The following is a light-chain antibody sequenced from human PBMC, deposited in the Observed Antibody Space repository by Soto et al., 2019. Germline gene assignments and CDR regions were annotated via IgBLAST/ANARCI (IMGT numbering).Light chain of an antibody. CDR2: GAS. CDR3: QQYGSSPSWT. V-gene: IGKV3-20*01. J-gene: IGKJ1*01. CDR1: QSVSNNY. Sequence: EIVLTQSPGTLSLSPGERATLSCRAIQSVSNNYLAWYQQKPGQAPRLLIYGASTRAAGIPARFRGSGSGTDFTLTISRLEPEDFAVYYCQQYGSSPSWTFGQGTKVDIK.